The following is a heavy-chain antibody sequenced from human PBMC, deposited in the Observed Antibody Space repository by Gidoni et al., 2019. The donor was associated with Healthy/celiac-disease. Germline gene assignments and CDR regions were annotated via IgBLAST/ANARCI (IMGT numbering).Heavy chain of an antibody. D-gene: IGHD6-13*01. CDR2: IYYSGST. V-gene: IGHV4-39*07. CDR3: ARRDRTGYSTQD. CDR1: GGSLSSSSYY. J-gene: IGHJ4*02. Sequence: QLQLQESGPGLVKPSETLSLTCTVSGGSLSSSSYYWGWIRQPPGKGLEWIGSIYYSGSTYYNPSLKSRVTISVDTSKNQFSLKLSSVTAADTAVYYCARRDRTGYSTQDWGQGTLVTVSS.